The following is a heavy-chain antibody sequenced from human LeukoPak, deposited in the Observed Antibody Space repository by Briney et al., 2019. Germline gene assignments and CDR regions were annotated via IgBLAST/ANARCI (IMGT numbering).Heavy chain of an antibody. V-gene: IGHV3-7*04. J-gene: IGHJ5*02. CDR1: GFTFSSYW. D-gene: IGHD6-13*01. CDR2: IKQDGSEK. CDR3: ARPYSSDWYGWFDP. Sequence: PGGSLRLSCAASGFTFSSYWMTWVRQAPGKGLEWVANIKQDGSEKYYVDSVKGRFTISRDNAKNSLYLQMNSLRAEDTAVYYCARPYSSDWYGWFDPWGQGTLVTVSS.